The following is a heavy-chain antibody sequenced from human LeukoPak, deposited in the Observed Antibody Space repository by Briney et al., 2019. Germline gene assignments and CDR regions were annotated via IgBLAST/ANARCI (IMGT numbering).Heavy chain of an antibody. V-gene: IGHV3-23*01. CDR2: ISVSGGST. CDR1: GFSFNNYA. Sequence: GGSLRLSCEASGFSFNNYAMTWVRQAPGKGLEWVSAISVSGGSTYYADSVKGRFTISRDNSENTLYLQMDSLRAEDTAIYYCAKARYMADYWGQGTLVTVSS. D-gene: IGHD5-24*01. J-gene: IGHJ4*02. CDR3: AKARYMADY.